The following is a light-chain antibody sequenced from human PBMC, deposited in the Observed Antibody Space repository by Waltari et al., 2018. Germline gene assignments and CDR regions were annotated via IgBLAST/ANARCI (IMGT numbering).Light chain of an antibody. CDR1: QSVSSSA. Sequence: EIVLTQSPGTLSLYPGETATISFRASQSVSSSALAWYQQKPGQAPRVLIHGASNRATGIPDRFSGSGSGTDFTLTISRLEPEDFAVYYCQQYGSSPWTFGQGTKVEIK. V-gene: IGKV3-20*01. J-gene: IGKJ1*01. CDR2: GAS. CDR3: QQYGSSPWT.